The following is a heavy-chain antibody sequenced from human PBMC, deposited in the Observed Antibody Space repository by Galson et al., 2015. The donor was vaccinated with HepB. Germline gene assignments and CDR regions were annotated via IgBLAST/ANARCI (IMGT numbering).Heavy chain of an antibody. Sequence: SLRLSCAASGFTFSSYSMSWVRQAPGKGLEWVSSISGSGGSTYYADSVEGRFTVSRDSSKNTVHLQMNSLRAEDTAVYYCAKVKWEPLPFDYWGRGTLVTVSS. CDR1: GFTFSSYS. D-gene: IGHD1-26*01. CDR2: ISGSGGST. V-gene: IGHV3-23*01. J-gene: IGHJ4*02. CDR3: AKVKWEPLPFDY.